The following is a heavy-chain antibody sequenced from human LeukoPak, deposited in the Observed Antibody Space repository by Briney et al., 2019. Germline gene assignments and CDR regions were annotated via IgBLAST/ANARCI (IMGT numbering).Heavy chain of an antibody. J-gene: IGHJ4*02. D-gene: IGHD3-10*01. CDR3: ARTSGPPEPFFDY. Sequence: GRSLRLSCAASGFTFSSYGMHWVRKAPGKGLESVAVIWYDGSNKYYADSVKGRFTISRDNSKNTLYLQMNSLRAEDTAVYYCARTSGPPEPFFDYWGQGTLVTVSS. CDR1: GFTFSSYG. V-gene: IGHV3-33*01. CDR2: IWYDGSNK.